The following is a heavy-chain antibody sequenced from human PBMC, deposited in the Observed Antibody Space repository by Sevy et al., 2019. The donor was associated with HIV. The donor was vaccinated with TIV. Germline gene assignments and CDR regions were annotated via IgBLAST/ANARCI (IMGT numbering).Heavy chain of an antibody. J-gene: IGHJ4*02. CDR2: ISASAGST. D-gene: IGHD3-10*01. V-gene: IGHV3-23*01. CDR3: AKDRVSGTYYTGDFDY. CDR1: GFTFSTYA. Sequence: GESLNISCAASGFTFSTYAMTWVRQAPGKGLEWVSVISASAGSTYYSDSVKGRFTISRDNSKNTLYLQMNSLRAEDTAVYYCAKDRVSGTYYTGDFDYWGQGTLVTVSS.